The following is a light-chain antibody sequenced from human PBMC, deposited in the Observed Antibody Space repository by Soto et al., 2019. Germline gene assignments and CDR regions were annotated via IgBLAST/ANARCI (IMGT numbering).Light chain of an antibody. J-gene: IGKJ5*01. CDR2: DTS. CDR1: QSVSIK. CDR3: QQRSKWPIT. V-gene: IGKV3-11*01. Sequence: EIVMTQSPATLSVSPWERATLSCRASQSVSIKLAWYQQKPGQAPRLLIYDTSNRATGIPARFSGSGSGTDFTLTISSLEPEDFAVYYCQQRSKWPITFGQGTRLEIK.